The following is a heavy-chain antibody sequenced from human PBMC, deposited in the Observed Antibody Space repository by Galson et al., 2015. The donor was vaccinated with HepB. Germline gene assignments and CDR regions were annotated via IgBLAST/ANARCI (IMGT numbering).Heavy chain of an antibody. CDR3: ARVGGGCSSTSCYTRYFDY. CDR1: GGTFSSYA. CDR2: IIPIFGTA. V-gene: IGHV1-69*13. J-gene: IGHJ4*02. Sequence: SVKVSCKASGGTFSSYAISWVRQAPGQGLEWMGGIIPIFGTANYAQKFQGRVTITADESTSTAYMELSSLRSEDTAVYYCARVGGGCSSTSCYTRYFDYWGQGTLVTVSS. D-gene: IGHD2-2*02.